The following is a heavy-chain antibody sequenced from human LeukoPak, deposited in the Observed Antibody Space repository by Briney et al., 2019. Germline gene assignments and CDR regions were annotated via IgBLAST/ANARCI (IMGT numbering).Heavy chain of an antibody. V-gene: IGHV3-48*03. D-gene: IGHD5-12*01. Sequence: GGSLRLSCAASGFTFDDYAMHWVRQAPGKGLEWVSYISSSGSTIYYADSVKGRFTISRDNAKNSLYLQMNSLRAEDTAVYYCARELLGYSGYDDAFDIWGQGTMVTVSS. CDR3: ARELLGYSGYDDAFDI. CDR2: ISSSGSTI. J-gene: IGHJ3*02. CDR1: GFTFDDYA.